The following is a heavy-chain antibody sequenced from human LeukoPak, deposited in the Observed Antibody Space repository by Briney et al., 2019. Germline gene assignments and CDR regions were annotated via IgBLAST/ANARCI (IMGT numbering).Heavy chain of an antibody. D-gene: IGHD3-3*01. Sequence: GGSLRLSCAASGFTFSSYGMHWVRQAPGKGLEWVAVIWYDGSNKYYADSVKGRFTISRDSSKNTLYLQMNSLRAEDTAVYYCARKVLGVVIQTAAMDVRGQGTTVTVSS. V-gene: IGHV3-33*01. CDR1: GFTFSSYG. CDR2: IWYDGSNK. CDR3: ARKVLGVVIQTAAMDV. J-gene: IGHJ6*02.